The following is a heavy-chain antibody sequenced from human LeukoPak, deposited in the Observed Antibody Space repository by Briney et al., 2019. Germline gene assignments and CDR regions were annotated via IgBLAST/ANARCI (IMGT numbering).Heavy chain of an antibody. CDR3: TTTPTYCASASCYEYFQH. Sequence: GGSLRLSCAASGFTFSNACMSWVRQAPGKGLEWVGHIKTKTDGGTTDYAAPVKGRFTISRDDSKNTLYLQMYSLQTEDTAVYYCTTTPTYCASASCYEYFQHWGQGTLVTVSS. V-gene: IGHV3-15*01. D-gene: IGHD2-2*01. CDR2: IKTKTDGGTT. J-gene: IGHJ1*01. CDR1: GFTFSNAC.